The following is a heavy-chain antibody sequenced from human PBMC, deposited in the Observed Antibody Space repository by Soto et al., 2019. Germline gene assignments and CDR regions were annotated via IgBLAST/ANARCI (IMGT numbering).Heavy chain of an antibody. J-gene: IGHJ6*02. Sequence: QTGGSLRLSCAASGFTFSSYAMSWVRQAPGKGLEWVSAISGSGGSTYYADSVKGRFTISRDNSKNTLYLQMNSLRAEDTAVYYCAKNCGSGSPRAIGYYYGMDVWGQGTTVTVSS. CDR1: GFTFSSYA. CDR2: ISGSGGST. D-gene: IGHD3-10*01. CDR3: AKNCGSGSPRAIGYYYGMDV. V-gene: IGHV3-23*01.